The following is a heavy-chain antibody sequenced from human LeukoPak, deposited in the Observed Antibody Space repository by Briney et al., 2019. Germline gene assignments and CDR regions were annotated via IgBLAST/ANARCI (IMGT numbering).Heavy chain of an antibody. CDR1: GGSFSGYY. V-gene: IGHV4-34*01. CDR2: IHHSGST. J-gene: IGHJ5*02. Sequence: SETLSLTCAVYGGSFSGYYWSWIRQPPGKGLEWIGEIHHSGSTNYNPSLKSRVTISVDTSKSQFSLKLSSVTAADTAVYYCARVPYYYDSSGPNNWFDPWGQGTLVTVSS. D-gene: IGHD3-22*01. CDR3: ARVPYYYDSSGPNNWFDP.